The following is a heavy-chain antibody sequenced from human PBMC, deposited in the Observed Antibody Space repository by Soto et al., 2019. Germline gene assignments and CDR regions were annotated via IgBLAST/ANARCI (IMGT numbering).Heavy chain of an antibody. Sequence: ASVKVSCKASGFTFTSSAMQWVRQARGQRLEWIGWIVVGSGNTNYAQKFQERVTITRDMSTSTAYMELSSLRSEDTAVYYCAAYSSRAHNWFDPWGQGTLVTVS. CDR3: AAYSSRAHNWFDP. CDR1: GFTFTSSA. D-gene: IGHD6-13*01. J-gene: IGHJ5*02. V-gene: IGHV1-58*02. CDR2: IVVGSGNT.